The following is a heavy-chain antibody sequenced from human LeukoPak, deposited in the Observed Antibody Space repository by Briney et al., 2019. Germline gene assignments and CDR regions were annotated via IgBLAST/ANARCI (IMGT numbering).Heavy chain of an antibody. V-gene: IGHV1-69*13. Sequence: GASVKVSGKASGGTFSSYAISWVRQAPGQGLEWMGGIIPIFGTANYAQKFQGRVTITADESTSTAYMELSSLRSEDTAVYYCARSDSSGYYYHTYDTWGQGTLVTVSS. CDR1: GGTFSSYA. J-gene: IGHJ5*02. D-gene: IGHD3-22*01. CDR3: ARSDSSGYYYHTYDT. CDR2: IIPIFGTA.